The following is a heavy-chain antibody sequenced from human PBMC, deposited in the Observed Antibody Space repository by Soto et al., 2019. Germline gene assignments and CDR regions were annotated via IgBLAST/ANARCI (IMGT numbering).Heavy chain of an antibody. CDR3: EREFPYYVSCDSYLDY. CDR1: GDSVPGLMAA. CDR2: TYYGSRKYS. D-gene: IGHD3-16*01. V-gene: IGHV6-1*01. J-gene: IGHJ4*02. Sequence: SGAPSLTCAISGDSVPGLMAALNWIRQSPWAGLEWLGRTYYGSRKYSEYPVCVKSRITVTPDTSKNYFSLHPNTVNPEDTAVYYCEREFPYYVSCDSYLDYWGQGALVTVSS.